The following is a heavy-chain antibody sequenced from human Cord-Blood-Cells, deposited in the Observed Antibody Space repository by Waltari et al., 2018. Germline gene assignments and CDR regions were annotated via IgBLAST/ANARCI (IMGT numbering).Heavy chain of an antibody. J-gene: IGHJ4*02. D-gene: IGHD1-26*01. CDR3: ARTSGRSDY. CDR2: IYHSGST. V-gene: IGHV4-38-2*01. CDR1: GYSISSGYY. Sequence: QVQLQESGPGLVKPSETLSLTCAVSGYSISSGYYWGWIRQPPGKGLEWIGSIYHSGSTYYNPSLESRVTISVDTSKNQFSLKLSAVTAADTAVYYCARTSGRSDYWGQGTLVTVSS.